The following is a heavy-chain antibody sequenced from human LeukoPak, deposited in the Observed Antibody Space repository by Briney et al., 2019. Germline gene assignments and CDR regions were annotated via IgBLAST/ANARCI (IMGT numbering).Heavy chain of an antibody. CDR1: GFTFSSYA. J-gene: IGHJ4*02. CDR3: AKPSDIVAIRFADY. Sequence: GGSLRLSCAASGFTFSSYAMSWVRQAPGKGLEWVSAISGSGGSTYYADSVKGRFTISRDNSENTLYLQMNSLRAEDTAVYYCAKPSDIVAIRFADYWGQGTLVTVSS. D-gene: IGHD5-12*01. V-gene: IGHV3-23*01. CDR2: ISGSGGST.